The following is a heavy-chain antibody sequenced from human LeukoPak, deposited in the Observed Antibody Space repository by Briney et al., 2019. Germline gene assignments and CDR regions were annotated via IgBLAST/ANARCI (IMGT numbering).Heavy chain of an antibody. J-gene: IGHJ5*02. D-gene: IGHD3-10*01. CDR3: ASMVRGITGFDP. V-gene: IGHV4-30-4*01. CDR2: MYYSGST. Sequence: PSETLSLTCTVSGGSISSGDYYWSWIRQPPGKGLEWIGYMYYSGSTYYNPSLKSRVTISVDTSKNQFSLKLSSVTAADTAVYYCASMVRGITGFDPWGQGTLVTVSS. CDR1: GGSISSGDYY.